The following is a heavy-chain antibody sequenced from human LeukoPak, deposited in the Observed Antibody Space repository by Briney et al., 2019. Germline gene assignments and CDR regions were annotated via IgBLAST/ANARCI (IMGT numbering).Heavy chain of an antibody. J-gene: IGHJ4*02. CDR2: LWSDGSNK. D-gene: IGHD5-12*01. Sequence: GGSLRLSCEASGFTFSTYAMHWVRQAPGKGLEWVAVLWSDGSNKNHADSVKGRFTISRDNSKNTLYLQMNSLRAEDTAVYFCARQGRWLQSRLFDYWGQGTLVTVSS. CDR1: GFTFSTYA. CDR3: ARQGRWLQSRLFDY. V-gene: IGHV3-33*01.